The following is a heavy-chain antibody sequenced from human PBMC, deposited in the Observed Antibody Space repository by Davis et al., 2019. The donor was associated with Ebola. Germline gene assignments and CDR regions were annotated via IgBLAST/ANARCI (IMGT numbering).Heavy chain of an antibody. V-gene: IGHV4-31*03. Sequence: PSETLSLTCTVSGGSISSGGYYWSWIRQHPGKGLEWIGYIYYSGSTYYNPSLKSRVTISVDTSKNQFSLKLSSVTAADTAVYYCATQFWGYCSSTSCPRYWYFDLWGRGTLVTVSS. D-gene: IGHD2-2*01. CDR2: IYYSGST. J-gene: IGHJ2*01. CDR3: ATQFWGYCSSTSCPRYWYFDL. CDR1: GGSISSGGYY.